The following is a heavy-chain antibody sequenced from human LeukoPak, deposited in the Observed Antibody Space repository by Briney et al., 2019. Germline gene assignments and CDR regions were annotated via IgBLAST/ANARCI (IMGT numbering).Heavy chain of an antibody. D-gene: IGHD2-15*01. CDR2: VQHSGDK. Sequence: SETLSLTCYVSGSSIRSDYYWGWVRQPPGKGLEWVGSVQHSGDKYYYVSFASRVTISLDTSRNQFSLRLTSVTAADTAVYYCARVVGATSMDFWGRGALVTVSS. J-gene: IGHJ4*02. CDR3: ARVVGATSMDF. CDR1: GSSIRSDYY. V-gene: IGHV4-38-2*01.